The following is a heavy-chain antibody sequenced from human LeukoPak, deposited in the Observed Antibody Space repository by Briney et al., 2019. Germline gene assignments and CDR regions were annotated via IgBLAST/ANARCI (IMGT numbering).Heavy chain of an antibody. D-gene: IGHD2-15*01. CDR2: IDHSGST. CDR3: ARGACSGGSCYQGYYYGMDV. Sequence: SETLSLTCAVYGGSFSGYYWSWIRQPPGKGLEWIGEIDHSGSTNYNPSLKSRVTISVDTSKNQFSLKLSSVTAADTAVYYCARGACSGGSCYQGYYYGMDVWGQGTTVTVSS. J-gene: IGHJ6*02. V-gene: IGHV4-34*01. CDR1: GGSFSGYY.